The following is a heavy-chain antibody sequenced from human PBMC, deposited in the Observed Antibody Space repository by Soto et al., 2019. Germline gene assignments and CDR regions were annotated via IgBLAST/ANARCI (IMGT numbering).Heavy chain of an antibody. CDR1: GFTFSSYG. CDR3: ARVLDYYDSSGYYYYYGMDV. Sequence: GGSLRLSCAASGFTFSSYGMHWVRQAPGKGLEWVAVIWYDGSNKYYADSVKGRFTISRDNSKNTLYLQMNSLRAEDTAVYYCARVLDYYDSSGYYYYYGMDVWGQGTTVTVSS. J-gene: IGHJ6*02. D-gene: IGHD3-22*01. V-gene: IGHV3-33*01. CDR2: IWYDGSNK.